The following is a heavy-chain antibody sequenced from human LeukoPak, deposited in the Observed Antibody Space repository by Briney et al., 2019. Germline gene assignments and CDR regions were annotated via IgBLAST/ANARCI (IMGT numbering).Heavy chain of an antibody. D-gene: IGHD2-2*02. CDR1: GGSFSGYY. CDR2: INHSGST. V-gene: IGHV4-34*01. CDR3: ARHQPDCSSTSCYTRVHVGFDI. J-gene: IGHJ3*02. Sequence: SETLSLTCAVYGGSFSGYYWSWIRQPPGKGLEWIGEINHSGSTNYNPSLKSRVTISVDTSKNQFSLKLSSVTAADTAVYYCARHQPDCSSTSCYTRVHVGFDIWGQGTMVTVSS.